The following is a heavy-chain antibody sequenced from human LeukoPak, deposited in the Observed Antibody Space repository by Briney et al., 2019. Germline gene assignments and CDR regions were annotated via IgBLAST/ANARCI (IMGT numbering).Heavy chain of an antibody. CDR3: ARVRCSSTTCSMGYYGMDV. V-gene: IGHV1-46*01. J-gene: IGHJ6*02. D-gene: IGHD2-2*01. CDR1: GYTFTSYY. CDR2: INPSGGST. Sequence: GASVKVSCKASGYTFTSYYMHWVRQAPGQVLEWMGIINPSGGSTSYAQKFQGRVTMNRDTSTSTVYMELNSLRSEDTAVYYCARVRCSSTTCSMGYYGMDVWGQGTTVTVSS.